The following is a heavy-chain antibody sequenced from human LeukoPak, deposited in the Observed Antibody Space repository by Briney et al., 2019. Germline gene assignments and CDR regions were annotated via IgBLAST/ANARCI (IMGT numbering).Heavy chain of an antibody. J-gene: IGHJ4*02. D-gene: IGHD4-17*01. CDR3: ARDRSTVTAWVDY. CDR2: ISSSGSTI. V-gene: IGHV3-11*04. CDR1: GFTFSDYY. Sequence: GGSLRLSCAASGFTFSDYYMSWIRQAPGKGLEWVSYISSSGSTIYYADSVKGRFTISRDNAKNSLYLQMNSLRAEDTAIYYCARDRSTVTAWVDYWGQGTLVTVSS.